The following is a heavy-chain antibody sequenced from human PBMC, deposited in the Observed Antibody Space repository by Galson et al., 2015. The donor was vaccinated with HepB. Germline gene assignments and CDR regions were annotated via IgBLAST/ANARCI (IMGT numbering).Heavy chain of an antibody. Sequence: SLRLSCAASGFTFSNYGMHWVRQAPGKGLEWVATINGRGSNRNYAESVKGRFSISRDNSKNTLFLEMSSLRAEDTAVYYCVKEGAWFGGDWFDPWGQGTLVIVS. D-gene: IGHD3-16*01. V-gene: IGHV3-23*01. CDR3: VKEGAWFGGDWFDP. CDR2: INGRGSNR. CDR1: GFTFSNYG. J-gene: IGHJ5*02.